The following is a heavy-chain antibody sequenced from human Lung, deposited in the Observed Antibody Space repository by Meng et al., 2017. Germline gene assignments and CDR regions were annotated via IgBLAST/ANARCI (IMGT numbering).Heavy chain of an antibody. CDR2: INHSGST. J-gene: IGHJ4*02. Sequence: QGQLQQCGAGLFKPSATPSLPCVVSGGSFSDYYWSWIRQPPGKGLEWIGKINHSGSTNYNPSLESRATISVDTSQNNLSLKLSSVTAADSAVYYCARGPTTMAHDFDYWGQGTLVTVSS. V-gene: IGHV4-34*01. D-gene: IGHD4-11*01. CDR3: ARGPTTMAHDFDY. CDR1: GGSFSDYY.